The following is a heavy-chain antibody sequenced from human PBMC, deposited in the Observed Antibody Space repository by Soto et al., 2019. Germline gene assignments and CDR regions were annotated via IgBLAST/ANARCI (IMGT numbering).Heavy chain of an antibody. V-gene: IGHV1-69*02. D-gene: IGHD6-13*01. Sequence: ASVKVSCKASGGTFSSYTISWVRQAPGQGLEWMGRIIPILGIANYAQKFQGRVTITADKSTSTAYMELSSLRSEDTAVYYCARALLGRQQLAQYDYWGQGTLVTVSS. CDR2: IIPILGIA. CDR3: ARALLGRQQLAQYDY. CDR1: GGTFSSYT. J-gene: IGHJ4*02.